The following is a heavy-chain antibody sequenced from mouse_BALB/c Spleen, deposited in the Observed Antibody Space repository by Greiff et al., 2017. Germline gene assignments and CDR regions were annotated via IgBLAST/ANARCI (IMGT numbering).Heavy chain of an antibody. V-gene: IGHV3-8*02. D-gene: IGHD2-4*01. CDR2: ISYSGST. Sequence: EVHLVESGPSLVKPSQTLSLTCSVTGDSITSGYWNWIRKFPGNKLEYMGYISYSGSTYYNPSLKSRISITRDTSKNQYYLQLNSVTTEDTATYYCARYDYDVDWFAYWGQGTLVTVSA. CDR3: ARYDYDVDWFAY. J-gene: IGHJ3*01. CDR1: GDSITSGY.